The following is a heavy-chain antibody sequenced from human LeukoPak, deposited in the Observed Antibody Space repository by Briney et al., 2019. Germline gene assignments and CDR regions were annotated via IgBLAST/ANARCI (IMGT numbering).Heavy chain of an antibody. J-gene: IGHJ5*02. CDR3: ATVAMVRGSVFDP. Sequence: PSQTLSLTCTVSGGSISSGGYSWSWIRQPPGKGLEWIGYIYHSGSTYYNPSLKSRVTISLDRSKNQFSLKLNSVTAADTAVYYCATVAMVRGSVFDPWGQGTLVIVSS. CDR1: GGSISSGGYS. CDR2: IYHSGST. V-gene: IGHV4-30-2*01. D-gene: IGHD3-10*01.